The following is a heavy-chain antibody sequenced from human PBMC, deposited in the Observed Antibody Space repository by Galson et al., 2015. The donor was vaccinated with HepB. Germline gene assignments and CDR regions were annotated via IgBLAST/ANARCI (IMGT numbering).Heavy chain of an antibody. V-gene: IGHV6-1*01. CDR1: GDSVSSNSAA. CDR3: ARFSAAGKPSGFDY. Sequence: CAISGDSVSSNSAAWNWIRQSPSRGLGWLGRTYYRSKWYNDYAVSVKSRITINPDTSKNQFSLQLNSVTPEDTAVYYCARFSAAGKPSGFDYWGQGTLVTVSS. J-gene: IGHJ4*02. CDR2: TYYRSKWYN. D-gene: IGHD6-13*01.